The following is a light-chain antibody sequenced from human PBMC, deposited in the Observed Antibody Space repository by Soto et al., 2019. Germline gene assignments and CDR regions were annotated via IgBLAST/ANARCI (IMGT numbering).Light chain of an antibody. Sequence: EIVLTQSPGTLSLSPGERATLSCRASQSVRNSYLAWYQQEPGQAPRLLIYGASTRATGIPDRFSGSGSGTDFTLTISRLEPEDLAVYYCQHYDSTPYTFGQGTKLEIK. J-gene: IGKJ2*01. CDR3: QHYDSTPYT. CDR2: GAS. CDR1: QSVRNSY. V-gene: IGKV3-20*01.